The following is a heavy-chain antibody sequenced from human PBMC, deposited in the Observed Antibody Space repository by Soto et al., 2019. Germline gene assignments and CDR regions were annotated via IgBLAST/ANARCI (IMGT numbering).Heavy chain of an antibody. CDR3: EGESGENWSYEAY. CDR2: ISTTGNT. CDR1: GDTITSFS. Sequence: SETLSLTCTVSGDTITSFSWNWIRQSAGKGLEWIGRISTTGNTHYNPSLENRVTMSLDTSKNQFSLKLTSVTAADTAVYYCEGESGENWSYEAYWGQGTLVTSPQ. D-gene: IGHD1-7*01. J-gene: IGHJ4*02. V-gene: IGHV4-4*07.